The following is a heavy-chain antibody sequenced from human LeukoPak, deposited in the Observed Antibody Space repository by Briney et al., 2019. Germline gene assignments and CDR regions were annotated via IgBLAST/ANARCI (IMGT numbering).Heavy chain of an antibody. D-gene: IGHD6-13*01. J-gene: IGHJ3*02. CDR2: IYYSGST. V-gene: IGHV4-39*07. CDR3: ARVAAAALDAFDI. Sequence: PSETLSLTCTVSGGSISSSSYYWGWIRQPPGKGLEWIGSIYYSGSTYYNPSLKSRVTISVDKSKNQFSLKLSSVTAADTAVYYCARVAAAALDAFDIWGQGTMVTVSS. CDR1: GGSISSSSYY.